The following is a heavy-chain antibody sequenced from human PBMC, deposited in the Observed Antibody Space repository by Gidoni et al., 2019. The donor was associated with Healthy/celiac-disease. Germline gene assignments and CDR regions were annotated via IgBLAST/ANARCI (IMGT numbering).Heavy chain of an antibody. J-gene: IGHJ6*02. D-gene: IGHD3-3*01. V-gene: IGHV4-34*01. CDR3: ARGGLRFLEWPTSYYYYGMDV. Sequence: QVQLQQWGAGLLKPSETLSLTCAVYGGSFSGYYWSWIRQPPGKGLEWIGEINHSGSTNYNPSLKSRVTISVDTSKNQFSLKLSSVTAADTAVYYCARGGLRFLEWPTSYYYYGMDVWGQGTTVTVSS. CDR1: GGSFSGYY. CDR2: INHSGST.